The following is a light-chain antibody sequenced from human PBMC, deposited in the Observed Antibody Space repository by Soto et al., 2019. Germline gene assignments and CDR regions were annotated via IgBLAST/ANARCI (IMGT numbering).Light chain of an antibody. V-gene: IGLV2-14*01. Sequence: QSLLTRPASVSASPGGSITISCTGTSRDVGVYTYVSWYQQHPGNAPELVISEVSNRPSGVSNRLSGSKSGNTAYLKISGLQADDEADYYCSSYSTSSTWVFGTGTKLTVL. CDR1: SRDVGVYTY. CDR2: EVS. J-gene: IGLJ1*01. CDR3: SSYSTSSTWV.